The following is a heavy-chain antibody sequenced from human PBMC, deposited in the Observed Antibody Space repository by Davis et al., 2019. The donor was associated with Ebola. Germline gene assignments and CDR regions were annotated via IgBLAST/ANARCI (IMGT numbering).Heavy chain of an antibody. V-gene: IGHV3-23*01. J-gene: IGHJ6*03. D-gene: IGHD3-3*01. CDR1: GFTFSSYA. CDR3: AKVVGPHRIEFLEWLNRYYYYYMDV. Sequence: PGGSLRLSCAASGFTFSSYAMHWVRQAPGKGLEWVSAISGSGGSTYYADSVKGRFTISRDNSKNTLYLQMNSLRAEDTAVYYCAKVVGPHRIEFLEWLNRYYYYYMDVWGKGTTVTVSS. CDR2: ISGSGGST.